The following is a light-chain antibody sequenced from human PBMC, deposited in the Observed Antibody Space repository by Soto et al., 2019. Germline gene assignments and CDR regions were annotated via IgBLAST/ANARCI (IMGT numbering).Light chain of an antibody. CDR1: GSNIGSNP. CDR3: SAWDDSLNGPV. V-gene: IGLV1-44*01. Sequence: QSVLTQPPSASGTPGQRVSISCSGGGSNIGSNPVNWYQQLPGTAPKLLIYASDQRPSGVPDRFSGAKSGTSASLAISGLQSEDETDYYCSAWDDSLNGPVFGGGTHLTVL. CDR2: ASD. J-gene: IGLJ7*01.